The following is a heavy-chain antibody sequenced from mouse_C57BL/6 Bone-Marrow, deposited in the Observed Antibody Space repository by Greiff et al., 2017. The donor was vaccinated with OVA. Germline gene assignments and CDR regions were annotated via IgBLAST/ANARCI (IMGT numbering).Heavy chain of an antibody. D-gene: IGHD3-3*01. CDR1: GYTFTSYG. Sequence: QVQLKESGAELARPGASVKLSCKASGYTFTSYGISWVKQRTGQGLEWIGEIYPRSGNTYYNEKFKGKATLTADKSSSTAYMELRSLTSEDSAVYFCAYLGGFAYWGQGTLVTVSA. CDR2: IYPRSGNT. J-gene: IGHJ3*01. CDR3: AYLGGFAY. V-gene: IGHV1-81*01.